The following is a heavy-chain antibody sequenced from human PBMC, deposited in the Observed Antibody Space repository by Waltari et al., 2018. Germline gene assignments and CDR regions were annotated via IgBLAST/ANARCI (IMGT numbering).Heavy chain of an antibody. CDR2: IYHSGRT. CDR1: GGSISSSNW. V-gene: IGHV4-4*02. Sequence: QVQLQESGPGLVKPSGTLSLTCAVSGGSISSSNWWSWVRQPPGTGLEWIGEIYHSGRTNYNPSLKSRFTISVDKSKNQFSLKLSSVTAADTAVYYCAISYYYDSSGYYYPYYYYGMDVWGQGTTVTVSS. CDR3: AISYYYDSSGYYYPYYYYGMDV. J-gene: IGHJ6*02. D-gene: IGHD3-22*01.